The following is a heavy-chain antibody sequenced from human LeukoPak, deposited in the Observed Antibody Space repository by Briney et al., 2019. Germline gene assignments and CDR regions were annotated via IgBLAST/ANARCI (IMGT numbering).Heavy chain of an antibody. J-gene: IGHJ4*02. CDR3: ARRRAVPGFYYFDY. CDR1: GGSISSYY. D-gene: IGHD6-19*01. V-gene: IGHV4-59*08. Sequence: SETLSLTCTVSGGSISSYYWTWIRQPPGKGLEWIGYIHYSGSTNYNPSLRSRVTISVDTSKNQFSLKLSSQTAADTAVYYCARRRAVPGFYYFDYWGQGTLVTVSS. CDR2: IHYSGST.